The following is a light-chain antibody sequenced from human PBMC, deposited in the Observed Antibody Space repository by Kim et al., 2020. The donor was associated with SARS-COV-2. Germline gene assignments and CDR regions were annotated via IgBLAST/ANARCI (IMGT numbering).Light chain of an antibody. CDR1: RFVTSGY. V-gene: IGKV3-20*01. Sequence: PGERATLSCRASRFVTSGYLAWYQQKTGQAPRLVIYVASSRATGIPDRFSGSGSGTDFTLTISRLEPEDFAVYYCQQYGTLERTFGQGTRLEIK. CDR3: QQYGTLERT. CDR2: VAS. J-gene: IGKJ5*01.